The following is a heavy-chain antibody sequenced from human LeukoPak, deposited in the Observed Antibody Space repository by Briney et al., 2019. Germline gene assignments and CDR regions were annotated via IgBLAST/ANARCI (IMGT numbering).Heavy chain of an antibody. Sequence: PSETLSLTCTVSGGSISSGGYYWSWIRQPPGTGLEWIGYIYHSGSTYYNPSLKSRVTISVDRSKNQFSLKLSSVTAADTAVYYCARVMGGGFDYWGQGTLVTVSS. V-gene: IGHV4-30-2*01. CDR2: IYHSGST. J-gene: IGHJ4*02. D-gene: IGHD3-10*01. CDR3: ARVMGGGFDY. CDR1: GGSISSGGYY.